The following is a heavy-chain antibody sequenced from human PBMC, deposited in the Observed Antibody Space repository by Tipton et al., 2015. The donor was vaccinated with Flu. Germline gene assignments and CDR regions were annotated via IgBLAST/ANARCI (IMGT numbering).Heavy chain of an antibody. Sequence: TLSLTCTVSGGSISSGDYYWGWIRQPPGKGLEWIGNIFHTGSTYHNPSLKSRVTISVDTSKNQFSLKVFSVTAADTAVYYCARRDYSNYVSDPKSWFDPWGQGILVTVSS. V-gene: IGHV4-39*07. J-gene: IGHJ5*02. CDR3: ARRDYSNYVSDPKSWFDP. CDR1: GGSISSGDYY. CDR2: IFHTGST. D-gene: IGHD4-11*01.